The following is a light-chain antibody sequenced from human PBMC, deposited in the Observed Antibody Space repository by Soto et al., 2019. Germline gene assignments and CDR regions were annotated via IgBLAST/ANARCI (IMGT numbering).Light chain of an antibody. Sequence: SYELTQQPSVSVAPGKTATITCGGNSIGSESVHWYQQKSGQAPVLVIYFDSDRPSGIPERISGSNSGNTATLTISRVEAGDEADYYCHVWDRSSDHVVFGGGTKLTVL. CDR3: HVWDRSSDHVV. V-gene: IGLV3-21*04. CDR2: FDS. CDR1: SIGSES. J-gene: IGLJ3*02.